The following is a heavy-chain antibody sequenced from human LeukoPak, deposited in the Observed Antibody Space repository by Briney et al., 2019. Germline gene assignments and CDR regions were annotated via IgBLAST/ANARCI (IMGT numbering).Heavy chain of an antibody. D-gene: IGHD2-2*01. CDR3: ARRESPGGGYCSSTSCSRVFDP. V-gene: IGHV3-33*01. Sequence: GGSLRLSCAASGFTFSSYGMHWVRQAPGKGLEGVAVIWYDGSNKYYADSVKGRFTISRDNSKNTLYLQMNSMRAADTALYSCARRESPGGGYCSSTSCSRVFDPWGQGTLVTVSS. J-gene: IGHJ5*02. CDR1: GFTFSSYG. CDR2: IWYDGSNK.